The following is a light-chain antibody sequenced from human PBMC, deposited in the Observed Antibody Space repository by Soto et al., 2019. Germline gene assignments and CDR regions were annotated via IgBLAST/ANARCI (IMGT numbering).Light chain of an antibody. CDR2: DAC. Sequence: DNQMTQSPSTLSASVGGRVTITCRASRSGGLWVAWYQHKPGKAPKLLIYDACSLQSGVPSTFSGSGSGTEFTLTISSLQPDDSGTYSCQEYNSYTGTFGPGTKVEI. CDR1: RSGGLW. J-gene: IGKJ1*01. CDR3: QEYNSYTGT. V-gene: IGKV1-5*01.